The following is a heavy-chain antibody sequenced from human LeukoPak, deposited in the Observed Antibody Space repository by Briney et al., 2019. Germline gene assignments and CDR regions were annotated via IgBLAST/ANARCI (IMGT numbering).Heavy chain of an antibody. D-gene: IGHD2-21*02. J-gene: IGHJ5*02. V-gene: IGHV3-21*01. CDR2: ISSSSYI. Sequence: GGSPRLSCAASGFTFSSYSMNWVRQAPGKGLEWVSSISSSSYIYYADSVKGRFTISRDNAKNSLYLQMNSLRAEDTAVYYCARDVCGGDCYSLGGNWFDPWGQGTLVTVSS. CDR3: ARDVCGGDCYSLGGNWFDP. CDR1: GFTFSSYS.